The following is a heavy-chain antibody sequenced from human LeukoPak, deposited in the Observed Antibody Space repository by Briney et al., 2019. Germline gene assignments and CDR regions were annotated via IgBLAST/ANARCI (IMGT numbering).Heavy chain of an antibody. D-gene: IGHD3-10*01. Sequence: GGSLRLSCAASGFTLSSYEMNWVSQAPGKGLEWVSYISSSGSTIYYADSVKGRFTISRDNAKNSLYLQMNSLRAEDTAVYYCARTNYGSFHWGQGTLVTVSS. J-gene: IGHJ4*02. CDR3: ARTNYGSFH. V-gene: IGHV3-48*03. CDR1: GFTLSSYE. CDR2: ISSSGSTI.